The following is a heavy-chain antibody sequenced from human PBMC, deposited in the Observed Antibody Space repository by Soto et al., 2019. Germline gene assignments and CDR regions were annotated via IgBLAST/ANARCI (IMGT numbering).Heavy chain of an antibody. CDR3: EAITFGGVIVKDY. J-gene: IGHJ4*02. CDR1: GFTFSSYW. Sequence: GGSLRLSCAASGFTFSSYWMHWVRQAPGKGLVWVSRINSDGSSTSYADSVKGRFTISRDNAKNTLYLQMNSLRAEDTAVYYCEAITFGGVIVKDYWGQGTLVTVSS. D-gene: IGHD3-16*02. V-gene: IGHV3-74*01. CDR2: INSDGSST.